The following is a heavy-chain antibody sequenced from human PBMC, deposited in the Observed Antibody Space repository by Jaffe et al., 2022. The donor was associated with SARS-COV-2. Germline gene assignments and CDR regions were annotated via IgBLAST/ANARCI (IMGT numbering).Heavy chain of an antibody. V-gene: IGHV3-64D*09. CDR2: ISSNGGST. CDR1: GFTFSSYA. CDR3: VKRQYSSSDRKDDAFDI. Sequence: EVQLVESGGGLVQPGGSLRLSCSASGFTFSSYAMHWVRQAPGKGLEYVSAISSNGGSTYYADSVKGRFTISRDNSKNTLYLQMSSLRAEDTAVYYCVKRQYSSSDRKDDAFDIWGQGTMVTVSS. D-gene: IGHD6-6*01. J-gene: IGHJ3*02.